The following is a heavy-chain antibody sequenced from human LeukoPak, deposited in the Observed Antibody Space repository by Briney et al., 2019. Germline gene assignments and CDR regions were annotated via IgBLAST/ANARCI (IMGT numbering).Heavy chain of an antibody. CDR2: INPNSGGT. CDR3: ARAAVLLWFGESIGAYYYMDV. J-gene: IGHJ6*03. V-gene: IGHV1-2*02. D-gene: IGHD3-10*01. Sequence: ASVKVCCKASGYTFTGYYMHWVRQAPGQGLEWMGGINPNSGGTNYAQKFQGRVPMTRDMSTSTLYMELSSLRSEDTAVYYCARAAVLLWFGESIGAYYYMDVWGKGPTVTVSS. CDR1: GYTFTGYY.